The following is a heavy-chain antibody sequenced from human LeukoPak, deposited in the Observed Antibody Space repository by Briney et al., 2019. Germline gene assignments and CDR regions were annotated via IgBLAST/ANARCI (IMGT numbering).Heavy chain of an antibody. J-gene: IGHJ6*02. CDR3: ARGYSSGWGYYYYGMDV. CDR2: MNPNSGNT. V-gene: IGHV1-8*01. CDR1: GYTFTRYD. Sequence: ASVKVSFKASGYTFTRYDIKWVRQATGQGGERMGWMNPNSGNTGYTQKFQGRVTMTRDTSISTAYMELSSLRSEDTAVYYCARGYSSGWGYYYYGMDVWGQGTTVTVSS. D-gene: IGHD6-19*01.